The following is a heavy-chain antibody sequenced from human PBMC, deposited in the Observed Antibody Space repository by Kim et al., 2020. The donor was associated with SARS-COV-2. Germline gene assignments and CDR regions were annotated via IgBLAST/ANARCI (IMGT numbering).Heavy chain of an antibody. D-gene: IGHD3-22*01. V-gene: IGHV1-18*04. Sequence: ASVKVSCKASGYTFTSYGISWVRQAPGQGLEWMGWISAYNGNTNYAQKLQGRVTMTTDTSTSTAYMELRSLRSDDTAVYYCARVGLDYYDSSGYRNYYYGMDVWGQGTTVTVSS. CDR3: ARVGLDYYDSSGYRNYYYGMDV. J-gene: IGHJ6*02. CDR2: ISAYNGNT. CDR1: GYTFTSYG.